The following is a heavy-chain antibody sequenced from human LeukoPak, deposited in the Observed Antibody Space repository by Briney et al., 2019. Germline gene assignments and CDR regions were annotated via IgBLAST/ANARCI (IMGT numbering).Heavy chain of an antibody. Sequence: GGSLRLSCAASGFTFSNYWMSWVRQAPGKGLEWVANIKKDGSEKYYVDSVKGRFTISRDNAKNSLYLQMNSLRAEDTAVYYCARAGQEWFGELGFDYGGQGTLVTVSS. CDR2: IKKDGSEK. CDR1: GFTFSNYW. V-gene: IGHV3-7*01. D-gene: IGHD3-10*01. CDR3: ARAGQEWFGELGFDY. J-gene: IGHJ4*02.